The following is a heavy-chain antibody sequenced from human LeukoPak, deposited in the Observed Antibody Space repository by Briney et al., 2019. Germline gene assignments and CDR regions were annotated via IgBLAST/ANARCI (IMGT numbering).Heavy chain of an antibody. CDR2: MFYRGSS. V-gene: IGHV4-39*01. D-gene: IGHD1-26*01. Sequence: SETLSLTCTVSGGSISSSSYYWGWIRQPPGKGLEWIGSMFYRGSSYYNPSPKSRATISVDTSKNQFSLKLSSVTAADTAVYYCARDSGSRIFDYWGQGTLVTVSS. CDR3: ARDSGSRIFDY. J-gene: IGHJ4*02. CDR1: GGSISSSSYY.